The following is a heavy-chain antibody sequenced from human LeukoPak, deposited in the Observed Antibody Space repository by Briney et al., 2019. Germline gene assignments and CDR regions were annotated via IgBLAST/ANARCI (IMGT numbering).Heavy chain of an antibody. CDR3: ARGTPFWGGYSHYYYMDV. D-gene: IGHD3-3*01. J-gene: IGHJ6*03. CDR2: ISAYNGNT. V-gene: IGHV1-18*01. CDR1: GYTFTSYG. Sequence: ASVKVSCKASGYTFTSYGISWVRQAPGQGLEWMGWISAYNGNTNYAQKLQGRVTMTTDTSTSTAYMELRSLRSDDTAVYYCARGTPFWGGYSHYYYMDVWGKGTTVTVSS.